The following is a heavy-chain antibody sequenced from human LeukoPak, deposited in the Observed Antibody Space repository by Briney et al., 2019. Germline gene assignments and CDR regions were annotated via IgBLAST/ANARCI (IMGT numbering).Heavy chain of an antibody. Sequence: GGSLRLSCAASGFSFSSYAMSWVRQAPGKGLEWVSGITGTGSSTYYADSVKGRFTISRDNAKNSLYLQMNSLSADDTAVYYCARVLTPYYETCGYAFWSQGTLVTVSS. CDR1: GFSFSSYA. D-gene: IGHD3-16*01. J-gene: IGHJ4*02. CDR2: ITGTGSST. CDR3: ARVLTPYYETCGYAF. V-gene: IGHV3-23*01.